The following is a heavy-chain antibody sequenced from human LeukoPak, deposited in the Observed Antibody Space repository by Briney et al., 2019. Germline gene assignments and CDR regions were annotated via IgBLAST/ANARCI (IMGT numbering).Heavy chain of an antibody. Sequence: GGSLRLSCAASGFTFDDYGMSWVRQAPGKGLEWVSGINWNGGSTGYADSVKGRFTTSRDNAKNSLYLQMNSLRAEDTALYYCAMNYYDSSGTPYWGQGTLVTVSS. CDR1: GFTFDDYG. J-gene: IGHJ4*02. V-gene: IGHV3-20*04. CDR3: AMNYYDSSGTPY. D-gene: IGHD3-22*01. CDR2: INWNGGST.